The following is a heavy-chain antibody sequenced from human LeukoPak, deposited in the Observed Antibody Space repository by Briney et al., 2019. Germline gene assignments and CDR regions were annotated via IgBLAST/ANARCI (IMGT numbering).Heavy chain of an antibody. CDR1: GFTFSSYA. D-gene: IGHD4-17*01. Sequence: GGSLRLSCGASGFTFSSYAMSWVRQAPGKGLEWVSAISGSGGSTYYADSVKGRFTISRDNSKNTLYLQMNSLRAEDTAVYYCAKARKSYGDYTGDYWGQGTLVTVSS. CDR2: ISGSGGST. CDR3: AKARKSYGDYTGDY. J-gene: IGHJ4*02. V-gene: IGHV3-23*01.